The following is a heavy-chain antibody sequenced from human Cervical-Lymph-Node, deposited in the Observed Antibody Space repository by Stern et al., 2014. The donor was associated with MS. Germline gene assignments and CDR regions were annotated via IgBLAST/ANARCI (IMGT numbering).Heavy chain of an antibody. Sequence: VQLVESGPGLVKPSETLSLTCTGSGGSISSYYWSWIRQPPGKGLEWIGYIYYSGSTNYNPSLNSRVTISVDTSKNQFSLKLSSVTAADTAVYYCARGATQAFDPWGQGTLVTVSS. CDR3: ARGATQAFDP. CDR2: IYYSGST. V-gene: IGHV4-59*01. CDR1: GGSISSYY. J-gene: IGHJ5*02.